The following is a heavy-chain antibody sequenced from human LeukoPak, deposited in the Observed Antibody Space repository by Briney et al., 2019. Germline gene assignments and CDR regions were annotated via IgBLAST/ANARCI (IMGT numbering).Heavy chain of an antibody. D-gene: IGHD3-16*01. J-gene: IGHJ5*02. CDR2: IYYSGST. V-gene: IGHV4-39*01. CDR1: GGSISSSSYY. Sequence: SETLSLTCTVSGGSISSSSYYWGWISQPPGKGLESIGSIYYSGSTYYNPSLKSRVTISVDTSKNQFSLKRSSVTAADTAVYYCARHFRTVWSGYRWDWFDPWGQGTLVTVSS. CDR3: ARHFRTVWSGYRWDWFDP.